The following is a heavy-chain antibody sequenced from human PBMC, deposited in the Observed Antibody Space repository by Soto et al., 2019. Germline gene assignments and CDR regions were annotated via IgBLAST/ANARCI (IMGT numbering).Heavy chain of an antibody. CDR1: GFTFSSYG. D-gene: IGHD2-15*01. V-gene: IGHV3-30*18. J-gene: IGHJ4*02. Sequence: QVQLVESGGGVVQPGRSLRLSCEASGFTFSSYGMHWVRQAPGKGLEWVAVISYAGSNKYYADSVKGRFTISRDNSKNTLYLQMNSLRAEDTAVYYCAKETYSGPLDYWGQGTLVTVSS. CDR2: ISYAGSNK. CDR3: AKETYSGPLDY.